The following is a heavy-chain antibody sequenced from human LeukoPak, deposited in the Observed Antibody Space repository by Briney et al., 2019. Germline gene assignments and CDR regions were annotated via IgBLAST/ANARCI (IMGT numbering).Heavy chain of an antibody. D-gene: IGHD3-10*01. CDR1: GASISSSGHY. Sequence: SETLSLTCTVSGASISSSGHYWSWIRQPPGKGLEWIGYVYQSGITYYSPSLKSRVTISADRCKNQFSLKLSSVTAADTAVYYCARGLSGVRGVIINPSFPGAFDIWGQGTMVTVSS. J-gene: IGHJ3*02. CDR3: ARGLSGVRGVIINPSFPGAFDI. V-gene: IGHV4-30-2*01. CDR2: VYQSGIT.